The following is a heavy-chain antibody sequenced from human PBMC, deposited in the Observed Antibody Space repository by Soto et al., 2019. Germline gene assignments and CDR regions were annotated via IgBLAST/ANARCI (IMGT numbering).Heavy chain of an antibody. D-gene: IGHD4-17*01. CDR2: IYYSGST. J-gene: IGHJ5*02. Sequence: SETLSLTCTVSGGSISSGGYYWSWIRQHPGKGLEWIGYIYYSGSTYYNPSLKSRVTISVDTSKNQFSLKLSSVTAADTAVYYCSRDKVEHDYGVENWFDPWGQGTLVTVSS. CDR3: SRDKVEHDYGVENWFDP. V-gene: IGHV4-31*03. CDR1: GGSISSGGYY.